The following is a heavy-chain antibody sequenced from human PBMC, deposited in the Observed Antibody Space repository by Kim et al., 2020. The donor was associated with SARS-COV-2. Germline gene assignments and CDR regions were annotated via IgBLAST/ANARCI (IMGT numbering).Heavy chain of an antibody. CDR1: GYSFTSYW. J-gene: IGHJ1*01. CDR3: ARHSSGILWWQH. CDR2: IDPSYSYT. Sequence: GESLKISCKGSGYSFTSYWISWVRQMPGKGLEWMGRIDPSYSYTNYSPSFQGHVTISADKSISTAYLQWSSLKASDTAMYYCARHSSGILWWQHWGQGALVTVSS. D-gene: IGHD2-21*01. V-gene: IGHV5-10-1*01.